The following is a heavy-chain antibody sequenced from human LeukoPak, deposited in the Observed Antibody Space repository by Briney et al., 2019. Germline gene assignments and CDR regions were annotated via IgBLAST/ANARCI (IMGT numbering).Heavy chain of an antibody. CDR1: GFTFSSYG. Sequence: GGSLRLSCAASGFTFSSYGMSWVRQAPGKGLEWVSAISGSGVTTYYADSVKGRFTISRDNSKNTLYLQMNSLRGEDTAVYYCARGIVLRYFDWFGPPRLGWGQGTLVTVSS. V-gene: IGHV3-23*01. D-gene: IGHD3-9*01. CDR2: ISGSGVTT. J-gene: IGHJ4*02. CDR3: ARGIVLRYFDWFGPPRLG.